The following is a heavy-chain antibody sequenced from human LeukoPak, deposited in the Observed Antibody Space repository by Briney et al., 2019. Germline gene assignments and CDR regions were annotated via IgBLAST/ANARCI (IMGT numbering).Heavy chain of an antibody. Sequence: PSETLSLTCTVSGGSISSYYWSRIRQPPGKGLEWIGYIYYSGSTNYNPSLKSRVTISVDTSKNQFSLKLSSVTAADTAVYYCARDRGRYCSGGSCFTSRNYYYYGMDVWGQGTTVTVSS. V-gene: IGHV4-59*01. D-gene: IGHD2-15*01. CDR2: IYYSGST. CDR1: GGSISSYY. CDR3: ARDRGRYCSGGSCFTSRNYYYYGMDV. J-gene: IGHJ6*02.